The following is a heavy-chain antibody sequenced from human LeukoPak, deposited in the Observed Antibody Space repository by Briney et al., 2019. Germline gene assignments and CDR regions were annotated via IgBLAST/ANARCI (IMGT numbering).Heavy chain of an antibody. D-gene: IGHD2-21*02. V-gene: IGHV3-74*01. Sequence: PGGSLRLSYVASGFTFSSYWMHWVRQAPGKGLVWVSRINIDGRSRSYANSVKGRFTISRDNAKNTLYLQMNSLRAEDTAVYYCARDPYCGGDCSLDYWGQGTLVTVSS. CDR2: INIDGRSR. CDR3: ARDPYCGGDCSLDY. J-gene: IGHJ4*02. CDR1: GFTFSSYW.